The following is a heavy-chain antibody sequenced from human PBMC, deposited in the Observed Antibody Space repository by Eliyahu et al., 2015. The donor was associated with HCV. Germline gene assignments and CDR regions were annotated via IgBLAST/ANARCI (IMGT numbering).Heavy chain of an antibody. CDR2: ISSLSTFI. CDR1: GFNFHSFS. CDR3: AREAYTDYVFDY. V-gene: IGHV3-21*01. D-gene: IGHD4-17*01. J-gene: IGHJ4*02. Sequence: EVQLVESGGGLIKPGGSLXLXCALSGFNFHSFSLXWVRQAPGKGLEWVSSISSLSTFIYYADSVKGRFTVSRDNAKNSVFLQMNNLRAEDTALYYCAREAYTDYVFDYWGQGALVTVSS.